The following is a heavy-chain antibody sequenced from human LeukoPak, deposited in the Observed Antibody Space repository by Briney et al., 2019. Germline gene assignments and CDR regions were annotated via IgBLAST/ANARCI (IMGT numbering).Heavy chain of an antibody. D-gene: IGHD3-10*01. CDR1: SGSFSGYY. Sequence: SETLSLTCAVYSGSFSGYYWTWFRQPPGKGLEWIGEFNHSWGAKYNPSFKSRVTISVDRSNNHLSLSLNSVTAADTAVYYCAASLWFGIYPDYWGQGSLVTVSS. J-gene: IGHJ4*02. CDR3: AASLWFGIYPDY. V-gene: IGHV4-34*01. CDR2: FNHSWGA.